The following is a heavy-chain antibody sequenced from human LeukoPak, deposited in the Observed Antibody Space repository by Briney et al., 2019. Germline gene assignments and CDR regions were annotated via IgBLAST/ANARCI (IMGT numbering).Heavy chain of an antibody. D-gene: IGHD1-26*01. CDR1: GYSFTRFS. J-gene: IGHJ4*02. CDR2: INTNTGNP. V-gene: IGHV7-4-1*02. CDR3: ARDSISGSYVHFDY. Sequence: ASVKVSCKGSGYSFTRFSINWVRQPPGQGLEWMGWINTNTGNPTYAQGFTGRFVFSLDTSVSTAYLQISSLKAEDTAVYYCARDSISGSYVHFDYWGQGTLVTVSS.